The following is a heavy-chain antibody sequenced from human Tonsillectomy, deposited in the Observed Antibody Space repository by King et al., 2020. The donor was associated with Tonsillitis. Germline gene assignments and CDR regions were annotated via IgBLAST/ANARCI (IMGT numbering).Heavy chain of an antibody. D-gene: IGHD5-18*01. V-gene: IGHV3-30*18. CDR1: GFTFTSYG. CDR2: ISYDGSNK. Sequence: QLVQSGGGVVQPGRSLRLSCAASGFTFTSYGMHWVRQAPGKGLEWVAGISYDGSNKYYADSVKGRFTISGDNSKNTLYLQMNSLRTEDTALYYCAKRERGGYRYGPHYYGMDVWGDGTPVTVSS. CDR3: AKRERGGYRYGPHYYGMDV. J-gene: IGHJ6*04.